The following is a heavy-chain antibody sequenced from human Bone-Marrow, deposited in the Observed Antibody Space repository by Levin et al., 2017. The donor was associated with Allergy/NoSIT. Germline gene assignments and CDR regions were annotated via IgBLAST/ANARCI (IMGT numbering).Heavy chain of an antibody. J-gene: IGHJ4*02. CDR2: IIPILNIA. CDR3: ARDGGYCGGDCYYHFDY. Sequence: SVKVSCMASGGSFSSYTINWVRQAPGQGLEWMGRIIPILNIANYAQKFQGRVTITADKSTSTAYMELSNLRSEDTAVYYCARDGGYCGGDCYYHFDYWGQGTLVTVSS. CDR1: GGSFSSYT. V-gene: IGHV1-69*04. D-gene: IGHD2-21*02.